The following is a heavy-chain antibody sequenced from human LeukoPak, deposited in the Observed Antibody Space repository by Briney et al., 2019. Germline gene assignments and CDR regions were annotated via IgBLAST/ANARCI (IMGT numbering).Heavy chain of an antibody. V-gene: IGHV4-61*02. D-gene: IGHD3-22*01. Sequence: SETLSLTCTVSGGSISSGSYYWSWIRQPAGKGLEWIGRIYTSGSTNYNSSLKSRVTISVDTSKNQFSLKLSSVTAADTAVYYCAREAGDSSGYYGYYYYYYYMDVWGKGTTVTVSS. CDR2: IYTSGST. CDR3: AREAGDSSGYYGYYYYYYYMDV. CDR1: GGSISSGSYY. J-gene: IGHJ6*03.